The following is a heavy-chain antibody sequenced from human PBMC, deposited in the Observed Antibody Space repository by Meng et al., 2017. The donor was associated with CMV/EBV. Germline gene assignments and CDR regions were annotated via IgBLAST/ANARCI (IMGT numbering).Heavy chain of an antibody. Sequence: CGSLRLSFAASGFTFISYWMSWVRHAPGKGLEWVANIKQDGSEKYYVDSVKGRFTISRDNAKNSLYLQMNSLRAEDTAVYYCARDTRAATDYWGQGTLVTVSS. V-gene: IGHV3-7*01. CDR3: ARDTRAATDY. J-gene: IGHJ4*02. CDR2: IKQDGSEK. CDR1: GFTFISYW. D-gene: IGHD2-15*01.